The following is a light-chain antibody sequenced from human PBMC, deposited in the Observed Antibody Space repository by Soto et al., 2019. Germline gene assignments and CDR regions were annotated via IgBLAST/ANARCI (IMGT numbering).Light chain of an antibody. J-gene: IGKJ1*01. CDR1: QSISSW. CDR2: DAS. Sequence: DIQMTQSPSTLSASVGDRVTITSRASQSISSWLAWYQQKPGKAPMLLIYDASSLESGVPSRFSGSGSGTEFTLTISSLQPDDFATYYCQQYNSYWTFGQGTKVEIK. CDR3: QQYNSYWT. V-gene: IGKV1-5*01.